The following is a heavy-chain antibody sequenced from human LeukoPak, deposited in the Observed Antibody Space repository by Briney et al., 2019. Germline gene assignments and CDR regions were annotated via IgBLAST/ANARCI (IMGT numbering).Heavy chain of an antibody. V-gene: IGHV3-74*01. Sequence: GGSLRLSCAASGFTISFYWMHWVRQAPGKGLVWVSRINSDGSSTSYADSVKGRFTISRDNAKNTLYLQMNSLRAEDTAVYYCARSAADNYYYYYYMDVWGKGTTVTVSS. CDR1: GFTISFYW. D-gene: IGHD6-13*01. CDR2: INSDGSST. J-gene: IGHJ6*03. CDR3: ARSAADNYYYYYYMDV.